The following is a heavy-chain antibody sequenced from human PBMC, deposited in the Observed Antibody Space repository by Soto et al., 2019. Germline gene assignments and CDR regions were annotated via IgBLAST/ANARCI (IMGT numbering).Heavy chain of an antibody. CDR1: GFSLSTSGVG. V-gene: IGHV2-5*02. J-gene: IGHJ4*02. D-gene: IGHD4-4*01. Sequence: QITLKESGPTLVKPTQTLTLTCTFSGFSLSTSGVGVDWIRQPPGKALEWLALVYWDDDKRYSPSLKSRLTKTTASSKNQVVLTMTGMDPVDTATYYCAHRRRDYINYGGWAFDHWGQGTLVTVSS. CDR3: AHRRRDYINYGGWAFDH. CDR2: VYWDDDK.